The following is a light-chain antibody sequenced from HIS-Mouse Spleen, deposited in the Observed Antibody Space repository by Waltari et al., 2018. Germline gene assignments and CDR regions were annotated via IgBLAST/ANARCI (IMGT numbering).Light chain of an antibody. Sequence: NFMLTQPHSVSESPGKTVTISCTRSSGSLASNYVQWYQQRPGSAPTPVIYEDNQRPSGVPDRFSGSIDSSSNSASLTISGLKTEDEADYYCQSYDSSNPVVFGGGTKLTVL. CDR1: SGSLASNY. CDR2: EDN. CDR3: QSYDSSNPVV. V-gene: IGLV6-57*04. J-gene: IGLJ2*01.